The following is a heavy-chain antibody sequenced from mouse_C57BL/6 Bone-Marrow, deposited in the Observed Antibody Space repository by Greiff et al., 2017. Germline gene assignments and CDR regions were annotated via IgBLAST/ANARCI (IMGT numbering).Heavy chain of an antibody. CDR1: GFNITDDY. V-gene: IGHV14-4*01. Sequence: EVQLQESGAELVRPGASVKLSCTASGFNITDDYMHWVKQRPEQGLEWIGWIDPENGDTEYASKFQGKATIPADTSYNTAYLQRSSLTSEDTSVYYCTTRYYGSSPWFAYWGQGTLVTVSA. CDR3: TTRYYGSSPWFAY. J-gene: IGHJ3*01. CDR2: IDPENGDT. D-gene: IGHD1-1*01.